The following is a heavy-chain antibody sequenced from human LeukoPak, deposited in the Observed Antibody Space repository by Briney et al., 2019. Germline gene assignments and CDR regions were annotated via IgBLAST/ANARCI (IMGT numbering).Heavy chain of an antibody. J-gene: IGHJ5*02. D-gene: IGHD3-10*01. Sequence: ASVKVSCKASGGTFSSYGISWVRQAPGQGLEWMGWISAYNGNTNYAQKLQGRVTMTTDTSTSTAYMELRSLRSDDAAVYYCARDPPSYYYGSGRDWFDPWGQGTLVTVSS. CDR1: GGTFSSYG. CDR2: ISAYNGNT. V-gene: IGHV1-18*01. CDR3: ARDPPSYYYGSGRDWFDP.